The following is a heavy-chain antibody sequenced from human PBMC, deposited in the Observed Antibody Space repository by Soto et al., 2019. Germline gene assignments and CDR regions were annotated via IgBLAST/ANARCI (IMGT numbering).Heavy chain of an antibody. CDR3: ARVDTPTVRVGMDV. Sequence: EVQLLESGGGLVQPGGSLRLSCAASGFNFNSHAMTWVRQAPGKVLEWVSTISANIISTYYADSVKGRFTISRDNSKNTLYLQMSSLRVEDTAVYHCARVDTPTVRVGMDVWGQGTTVTVSS. J-gene: IGHJ6*02. V-gene: IGHV3-23*01. D-gene: IGHD2-15*01. CDR1: GFNFNSHA. CDR2: ISANIIST.